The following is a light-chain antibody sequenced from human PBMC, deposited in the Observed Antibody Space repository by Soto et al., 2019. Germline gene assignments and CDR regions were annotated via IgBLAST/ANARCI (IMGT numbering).Light chain of an antibody. CDR3: CSYAGSSTFVI. Sequence: QSALTQPASVSGSPGQSITMSCTGTSSDVGSHNLVSWYQQHPGKAPKLMIYEASKRPSGASNRFSGSKSGNTASLTISGLQAEDEADYYCCSYAGSSTFVIFGGGTKLTVL. J-gene: IGLJ2*01. CDR2: EAS. CDR1: SSDVGSHNL. V-gene: IGLV2-23*02.